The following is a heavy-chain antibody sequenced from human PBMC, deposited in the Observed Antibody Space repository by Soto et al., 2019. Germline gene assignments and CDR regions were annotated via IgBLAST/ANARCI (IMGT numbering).Heavy chain of an antibody. D-gene: IGHD7-27*01. V-gene: IGHV3-30*18. CDR3: AKDAPPPRPVGMLDY. CDR1: GFTFSSYG. CDR2: ISYDGSNK. J-gene: IGHJ4*02. Sequence: GGSLRLSCAASGFTFSSYGMHWVRQAPGKGLEWVAVISYDGSNKYYADSVKGRFTISRDNSKNTLYLQMNSLRAEDTAVYYCAKDAPPPRPVGMLDYWGQGTLVTVSS.